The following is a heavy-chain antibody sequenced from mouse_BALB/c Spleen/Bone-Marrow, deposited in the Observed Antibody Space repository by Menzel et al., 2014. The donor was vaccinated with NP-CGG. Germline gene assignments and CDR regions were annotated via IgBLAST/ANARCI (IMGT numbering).Heavy chain of an antibody. CDR3: ARGYGNYRAWFAY. CDR2: ISYSDST. V-gene: IGHV3-8*02. CDR1: GDSITSGY. J-gene: IGHJ3*01. Sequence: VHVEQSGPSLVKPSQTLSLTCSVTGDSITSGYWNWIRKFPGNKLEYMGYISYSDSTYYNPSLKSRISITRDTSENQYYLQLNSVTTEDTATYYCARGYGNYRAWFAYWGQGTLVTVSA. D-gene: IGHD2-1*01.